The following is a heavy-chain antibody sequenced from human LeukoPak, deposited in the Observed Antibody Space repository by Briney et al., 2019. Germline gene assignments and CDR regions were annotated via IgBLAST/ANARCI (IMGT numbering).Heavy chain of an antibody. J-gene: IGHJ4*02. D-gene: IGHD5-24*01. V-gene: IGHV1-46*01. CDR2: INPSGGST. CDR1: GYTFTSYY. Sequence: GASVKVSCKASGYTFTSYYMHWVRQAPGQGLEWMGTINPSGGSTSYAQKFQGRVTMTRDTSTSTVYMELSSLRSEDTAVYYCARDVAGRRDGYNFDYWGQGTLVTVSS. CDR3: ARDVAGRRDGYNFDY.